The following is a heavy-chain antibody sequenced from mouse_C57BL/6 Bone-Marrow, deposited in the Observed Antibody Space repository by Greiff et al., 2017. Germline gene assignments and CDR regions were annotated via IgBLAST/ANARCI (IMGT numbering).Heavy chain of an antibody. D-gene: IGHD1-1*01. CDR3: ARHESTVVAGYYAMDY. CDR1: GFTFSDYG. V-gene: IGHV5-15*01. Sequence: EVKLMESGGGLVQPGGSLKLSCAASGFTFSDYGMAWVRQAPRKGPEWVAFISNLAYSIYYADTVTGRFTISRENAKNTLYLEMSSLRSEDTAMYYCARHESTVVAGYYAMDYWGQGTSVTVSS. CDR2: ISNLAYSI. J-gene: IGHJ4*01.